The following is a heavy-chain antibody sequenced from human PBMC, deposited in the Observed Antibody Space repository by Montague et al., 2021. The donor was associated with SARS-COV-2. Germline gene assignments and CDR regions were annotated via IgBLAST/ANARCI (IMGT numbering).Heavy chain of an antibody. CDR1: GFTFSSYA. D-gene: IGHD1-26*01. CDR2: ISYDGSNK. V-gene: IGHV3-30-3*01. J-gene: IGHJ3*02. Sequence: SLRLSCAASGFTFSSYAMRWVRQAPGKGLEWVAVISYDGSNKYYADSVKGRFTISRDNSKNTLYLQMNSLRAEDTAVYYCARDPDSGSDASDAFDIGGQGTRLTVPS. CDR3: ARDPDSGSDASDAFDI.